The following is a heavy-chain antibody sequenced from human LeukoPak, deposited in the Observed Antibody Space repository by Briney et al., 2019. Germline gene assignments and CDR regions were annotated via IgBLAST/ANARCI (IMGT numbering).Heavy chain of an antibody. Sequence: PGRSLRLSCAASGFTFSSYDMHWVRQATGKGLEWVSAIGLAGDPHYPVSVKGRFTISRENARNSLYLQMNSLRAEDTAVYYCARRQIVPTVMPPDYWGQGTLVTVSS. D-gene: IGHD2-2*01. CDR1: GFTFSSYD. CDR3: ARRQIVPTVMPPDY. V-gene: IGHV3-13*05. CDR2: IGLAGDP. J-gene: IGHJ4*02.